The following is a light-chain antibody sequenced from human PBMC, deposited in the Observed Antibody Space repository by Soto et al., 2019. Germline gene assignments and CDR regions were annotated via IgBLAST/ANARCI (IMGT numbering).Light chain of an antibody. CDR2: GNS. Sequence: QSVLTQPPSVSGAPGQRVTISCTGSSSNIGAGYDVHWYQQLPGTAPKLLIYGNSIRPSGVPDRFSGSKSGTSASLAITGLHAEDEADYYCQSYDSSLSGAGVFGTGTKLTVL. CDR3: QSYDSSLSGAGV. J-gene: IGLJ1*01. V-gene: IGLV1-40*01. CDR1: SSNIGAGYD.